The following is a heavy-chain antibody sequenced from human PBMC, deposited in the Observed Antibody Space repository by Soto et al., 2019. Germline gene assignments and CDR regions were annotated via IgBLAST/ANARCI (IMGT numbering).Heavy chain of an antibody. D-gene: IGHD6-19*01. V-gene: IGHV2-5*02. CDR1: GFSLSTSGVG. J-gene: IGHJ4*02. CDR3: ALKAVVSRQQWLVPSEFFDY. Sequence: ESGPTLVNPTQTLTLTCTFSGFSLSTSGVGVGWIRQPPGKALEWLALIYWDDDKRYSPSLKSRLTITKDTSKNQVVLTMTNMDPVDTATYYCALKAVVSRQQWLVPSEFFDYWGQGTLVTVSS. CDR2: IYWDDDK.